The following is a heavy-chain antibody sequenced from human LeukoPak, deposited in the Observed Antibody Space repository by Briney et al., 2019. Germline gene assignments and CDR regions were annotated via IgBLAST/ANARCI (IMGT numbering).Heavy chain of an antibody. CDR1: GFSVSRNY. J-gene: IGHJ5*02. V-gene: IGHV3-66*01. CDR3: VREVSAWPKNWFDP. Sequence: PGESLRLSCAASGFSVSRNYMNWVRQAPGKGLEWVSVMYIGGSTYYADSVRGRFTTSRDNSKNTLHLQMDSLRAEDTAVYYCVREVSAWPKNWFDPWGQGTLVTVSS. CDR2: MYIGGST. D-gene: IGHD3-3*01.